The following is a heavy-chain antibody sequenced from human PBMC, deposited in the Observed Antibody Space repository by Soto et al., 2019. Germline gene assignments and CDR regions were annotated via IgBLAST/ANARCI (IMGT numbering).Heavy chain of an antibody. D-gene: IGHD2-15*01. Sequence: QLQLQESGPGLVKPSETLSLTCTFSGVSISSSSYFWGWIRQPPGKGLEGIGSIYYSGSTYYTPSLKSRITDSVDTSKNQFSLKLNSVTAADSAVYYCARHRSDFWFAPWGQGTLVTVSS. CDR3: ARHRSDFWFAP. J-gene: IGHJ5*02. CDR2: IYYSGST. V-gene: IGHV4-39*01. CDR1: GVSISSSSYF.